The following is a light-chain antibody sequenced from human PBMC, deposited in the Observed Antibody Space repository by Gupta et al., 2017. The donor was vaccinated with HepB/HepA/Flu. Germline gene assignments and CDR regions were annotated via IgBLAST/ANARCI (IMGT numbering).Light chain of an antibody. V-gene: IGLV1-36*01. CDR2: YDD. Sequence: QSVLTQPPSVSEAPRQKVTISCSGSSSNIGNNAVNWYQQFPGKAPKLLIYYDDLLPSGVSDRFSGSKSGSSASLAISGLQSEDESDYYCAVWDDSLTATVFGTGTKVTVL. CDR1: SSNIGNNA. J-gene: IGLJ1*01. CDR3: AVWDDSLTATV.